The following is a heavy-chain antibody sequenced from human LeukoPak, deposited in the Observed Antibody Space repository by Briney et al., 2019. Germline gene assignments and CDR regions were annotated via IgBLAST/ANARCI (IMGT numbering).Heavy chain of an antibody. J-gene: IGHJ4*02. CDR2: ISGDGLRT. Sequence: GGSLRLSCAASGFSFTTYAMSWVRQAPGKGLEWVSVISGDGLRTYYADSVKGRFTISRDNSKNTLFLQMNSLRAEDTAIYYCTLHYDYVWETYSYDYWGQGTLVTVSS. CDR1: GFSFTTYA. V-gene: IGHV3-23*01. D-gene: IGHD3-16*01. CDR3: TLHYDYVWETYSYDY.